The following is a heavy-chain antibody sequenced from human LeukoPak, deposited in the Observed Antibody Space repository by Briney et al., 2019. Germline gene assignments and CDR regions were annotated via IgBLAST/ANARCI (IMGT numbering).Heavy chain of an antibody. CDR1: GRSISSYY. CDR2: IYTSGST. Sequence: PSETLSLTCTVSGRSISSYYWSWIRQPPGKGLEWIGYIYTSGSTNYNPSLKSRVTISVDPSKNPFSLKLSSVTAAATAVYYCERGVVVVETGQNWFDPWGKGTMVTVSS. V-gene: IGHV4-4*09. D-gene: IGHD2-15*01. CDR3: ERGVVVVETGQNWFDP. J-gene: IGHJ5*02.